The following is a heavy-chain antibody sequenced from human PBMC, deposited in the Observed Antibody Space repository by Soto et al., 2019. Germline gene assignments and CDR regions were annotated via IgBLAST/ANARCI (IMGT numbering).Heavy chain of an antibody. V-gene: IGHV3-33*01. J-gene: IGHJ4*02. D-gene: IGHD3-10*01. CDR1: GFTFSSYG. CDR2: IWYDGSNK. Sequence: QVQLVESGGGVVQPGRSLRLSCAASGFTFSSYGMHWVRQAPGKGLEWVAVIWYDGSNKYYADSVKGRFTISRENSKNTLYLQMNSLRAEDTAVYYCAREGPYGEVDYWGQGTLVTVSS. CDR3: AREGPYGEVDY.